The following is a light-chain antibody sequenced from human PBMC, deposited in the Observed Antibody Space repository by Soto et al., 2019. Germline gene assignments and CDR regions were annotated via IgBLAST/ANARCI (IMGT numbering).Light chain of an antibody. V-gene: IGKV3-20*01. Sequence: EIVLTQSPGTLSFSPGERATLYCRASQSVSSSYLAWYQQKPGQAPRLLIYGASSRATGIPDRFSGSGSGTDFTLTISRLEPEDFAVYYCQQYGSSPSWTFGQGTKVEIK. CDR2: GAS. J-gene: IGKJ1*01. CDR1: QSVSSSY. CDR3: QQYGSSPSWT.